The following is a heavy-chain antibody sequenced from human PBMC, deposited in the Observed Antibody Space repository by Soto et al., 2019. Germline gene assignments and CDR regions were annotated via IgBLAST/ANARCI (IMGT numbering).Heavy chain of an antibody. CDR3: VRWGTTGGFDL. CDR1: GFRFKSFV. D-gene: IGHD3-16*01. CDR2: TSYDGSNK. J-gene: IGHJ4*02. Sequence: QLQLVESGGGVVQPGTSLRLSCAASGFRFKSFVMHWVRQAPGKGLEWVAFTSYDGSNKDYGDSVKGRFTVSRDNSQNTLLLQMDFLRPEDTALYYCVRWGTTGGFDLWGQGTLVSVSS. V-gene: IGHV3-30*19.